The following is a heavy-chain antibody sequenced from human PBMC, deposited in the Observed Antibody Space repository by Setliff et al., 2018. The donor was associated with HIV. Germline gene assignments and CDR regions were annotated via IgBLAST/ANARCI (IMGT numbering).Heavy chain of an antibody. CDR1: GFIFNNYA. CDR3: AKPTYYYDDSGYSGGDY. Sequence: GGSLRLSCAASGFIFNNYAMNWVRQAPGKGLEWVSDISGIGSSTYYADSVKGRFTISRDNSKNTLYLQMNSLRAEDTAVYYCAKPTYYYDDSGYSGGDYWGQGTLVTVSS. V-gene: IGHV3-23*01. CDR2: ISGIGSST. D-gene: IGHD3-22*01. J-gene: IGHJ4*02.